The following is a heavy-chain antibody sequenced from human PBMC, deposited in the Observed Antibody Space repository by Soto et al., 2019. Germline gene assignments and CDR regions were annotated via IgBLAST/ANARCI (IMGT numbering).Heavy chain of an antibody. CDR3: AKDIDVGWVYYYYGMDV. J-gene: IGHJ6*02. CDR2: ISWNSGSI. D-gene: IGHD6-19*01. CDR1: GFTFDDYA. Sequence: EVQLVESGGGLVQPGRSLRLSCAASGFTFDDYAMHWVRQAPGKGLEWVSGISWNSGSIGYADSVKGRFTISRDNAKNSLYLQMNSLRAEDTALYYCAKDIDVGWVYYYYGMDVWGQGTTVTVSS. V-gene: IGHV3-9*01.